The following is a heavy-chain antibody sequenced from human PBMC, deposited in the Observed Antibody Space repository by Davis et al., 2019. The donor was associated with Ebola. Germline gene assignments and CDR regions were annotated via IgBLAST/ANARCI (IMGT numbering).Heavy chain of an antibody. CDR3: TRDGIAVAARLYYYYGMDV. Sequence: PGGSLRLSCTASGFTFGDYAMSWVRQAPGKGLEWVGFIRSKAYGGTTEYAASVKGRFTISRDDSKSIAYLQMNSLKTEDTAVYYCTRDGIAVAARLYYYYGMDVWGQGTTVTVSS. V-gene: IGHV3-49*04. J-gene: IGHJ6*02. D-gene: IGHD6-19*01. CDR1: GFTFGDYA. CDR2: IRSKAYGGTT.